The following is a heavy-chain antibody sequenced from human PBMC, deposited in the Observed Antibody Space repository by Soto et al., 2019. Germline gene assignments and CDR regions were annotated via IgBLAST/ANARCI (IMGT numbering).Heavy chain of an antibody. V-gene: IGHV3-30-3*01. CDR1: GFTFSSYA. J-gene: IGHJ6*02. CDR2: ISYDGSNK. CDR3: ARDFSDILTGYRSPFFLGMDV. Sequence: QVQLVESGGGVVQPGRSLRLSCAASGFTFSSYAMHWVRQAPGKGLEWVAVISYDGSNKYYADSVKGRFTISRDNSKNTLYLQMNSLRAEDTAVYYCARDFSDILTGYRSPFFLGMDVWGQGTTVTVSS. D-gene: IGHD3-9*01.